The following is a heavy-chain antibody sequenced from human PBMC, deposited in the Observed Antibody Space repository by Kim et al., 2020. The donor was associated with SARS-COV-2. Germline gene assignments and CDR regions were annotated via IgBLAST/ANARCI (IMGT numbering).Heavy chain of an antibody. J-gene: IGHJ2*01. D-gene: IGHD3-10*01. V-gene: IGHV4-34*01. CDR3: ARRLSNTSGWGSHYCDL. CDR1: GGSFSGYY. Sequence: SETLSLTCAVYGGSFSGYYWSWIRQPPGKGLECIGEINHSGRTNYNPSLKSRVTISVDTSKNQFSLKLTSVTAADTAVYYCARRLSNTSGWGSHYCDLWG. CDR2: INHSGRT.